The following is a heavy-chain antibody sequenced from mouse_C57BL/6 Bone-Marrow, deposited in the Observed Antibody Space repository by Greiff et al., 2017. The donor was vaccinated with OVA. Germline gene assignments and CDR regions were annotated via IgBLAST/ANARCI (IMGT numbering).Heavy chain of an antibody. J-gene: IGHJ3*01. CDR2: ISSGGSYT. CDR1: GFTFSSYG. D-gene: IGHD1-1*01. CDR3: ARHPGSPWFAY. V-gene: IGHV5-6*01. Sequence: EVQLVESGGDLVKPGGSLKLSCAASGFTFSSYGMSWVRQTPDKRLEWVATISSGGSYTYYPDSVKGRFTISRDSAKNTLYLQMSSLKSEDTAMYYCARHPGSPWFAYWGQGTLVTVSA.